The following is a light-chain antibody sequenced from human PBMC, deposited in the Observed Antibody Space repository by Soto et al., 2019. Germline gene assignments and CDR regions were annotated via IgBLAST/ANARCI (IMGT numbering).Light chain of an antibody. J-gene: IGKJ2*01. CDR1: QSVSSH. CDR3: QQRSNWPPGYT. CDR2: ETF. V-gene: IGKV3-11*01. Sequence: ELVLTQSPATLSLSPGERATLSCRASQSVSSHLAWYQQKPGQAPRLLMYETFNRATGIPARFNGSGSGTDFTLTISSLEPQDFAVYYCQQRSNWPPGYTFGQGTKLEIK.